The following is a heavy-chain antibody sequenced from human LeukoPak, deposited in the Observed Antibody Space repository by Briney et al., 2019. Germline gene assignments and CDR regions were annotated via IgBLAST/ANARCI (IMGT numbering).Heavy chain of an antibody. CDR1: GFTFSSYS. J-gene: IGHJ4*02. Sequence: GGSLRLSCAASGFTFSSYSMYWVRQAPGKGLEWVSSISSSSSYIYYADSVKGRFTISRDNAKNSLYLQMNSLRAEDTAVYYCARDGRIIVGATTMGENWGQGTLVTVSS. CDR3: ARDGRIIVGATTMGEN. D-gene: IGHD1-26*01. V-gene: IGHV3-21*01. CDR2: ISSSSSYI.